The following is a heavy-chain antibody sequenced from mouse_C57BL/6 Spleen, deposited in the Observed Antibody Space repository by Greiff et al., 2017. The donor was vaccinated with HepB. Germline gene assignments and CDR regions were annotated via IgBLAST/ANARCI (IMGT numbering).Heavy chain of an antibody. CDR2: ISSGSSTI. CDR3: ATYDGYFAWFAY. CDR1: GFTFSDYG. Sequence: EVKVVESGGGLVKPGGSLKLSCAASGFTFSDYGMHWVRQAPEKGLEWVAYISSGSSTIYYADTVKGRFTISRDNAKNTLFLQMTSLRSEDTAMYYCATYDGYFAWFAYWGQGTLVTVSA. D-gene: IGHD2-3*01. J-gene: IGHJ3*01. V-gene: IGHV5-17*01.